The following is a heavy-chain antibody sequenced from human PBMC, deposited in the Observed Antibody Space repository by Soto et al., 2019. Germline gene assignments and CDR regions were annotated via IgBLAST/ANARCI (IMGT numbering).Heavy chain of an antibody. V-gene: IGHV3-23*01. CDR3: AKDPLLKRGRDF. Sequence: VGSLRLSCAASGFTLSSYAMSWVHQAPGKGLEWVSGISGSGESTYYADSVKGRFTISRDNSRNTLYLQMHSLRAEDTAVYYCAKDPLLKRGRDFWGQGTLVTVSS. CDR1: GFTLSSYA. CDR2: ISGSGEST. D-gene: IGHD3-3*01. J-gene: IGHJ4*02.